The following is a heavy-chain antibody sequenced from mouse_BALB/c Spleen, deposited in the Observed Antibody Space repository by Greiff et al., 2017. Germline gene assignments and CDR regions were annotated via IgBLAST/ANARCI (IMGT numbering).Heavy chain of an antibody. Sequence: EVKLMESGGGLVKPGGSLKLSCAASGFTFSSYTMSWVRQTPEKRLEWVATISSGGGNTYYPDSVKGRFTISRDNAKNNLYLQMSSLRSEDTALYYCARYMSGYVGYAMDDWGQGTSGTVSA. CDR2: ISSGGGNT. CDR1: GFTFSSYT. V-gene: IGHV5-9*03. CDR3: ARYMSGYVGYAMDD. D-gene: IGHD1-2*01. J-gene: IGHJ4*01.